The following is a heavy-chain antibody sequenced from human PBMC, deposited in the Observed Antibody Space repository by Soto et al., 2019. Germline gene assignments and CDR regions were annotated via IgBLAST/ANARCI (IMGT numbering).Heavy chain of an antibody. CDR1: GYSFTSYW. CDR3: AREIAARNWFDP. CDR2: IDPSDSYT. J-gene: IGHJ5*02. D-gene: IGHD6-6*01. Sequence: GESLKISCKGSGYSFTSYWISWVRQMPVKGLEWMGRIDPSDSYTNYSPSFQGHVTISADKSISTAYLQWSSLKASDTAMYYCAREIAARNWFDPWGQGTLVTVSS. V-gene: IGHV5-10-1*01.